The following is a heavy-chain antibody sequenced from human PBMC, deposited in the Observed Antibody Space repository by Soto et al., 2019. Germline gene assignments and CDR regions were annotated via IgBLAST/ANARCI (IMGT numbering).Heavy chain of an antibody. J-gene: IGHJ6*02. CDR3: ARPSYTYYGMDV. CDR1: GGSISSSSYY. D-gene: IGHD1-26*01. V-gene: IGHV4-39*01. Sequence: QLQLQESGPGLVKPSETLSLTCTVSGGSISSSSYYWGWIRQPPGKGLEWIGSIYYSGSTYYNPSLKSRVTISVDTSKNQFSLKLSSVTAADTDVYYCARPSYTYYGMDVWGQGTTVTVSS. CDR2: IYYSGST.